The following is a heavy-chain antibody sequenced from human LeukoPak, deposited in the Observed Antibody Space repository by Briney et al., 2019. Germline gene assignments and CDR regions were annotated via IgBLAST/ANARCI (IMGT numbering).Heavy chain of an antibody. CDR2: ISYDGSNK. Sequence: GGSLRLSCAASGFTFSSYGMHWVRQAPGKGLEWVAVISYDGSNKYYADSVKGRFTISRDNSKNTLYLQMNSLRAEDTAVYYCAKDRYYYSNYFDYWGQGTLVTVSS. CDR1: GFTFSSYG. J-gene: IGHJ4*02. V-gene: IGHV3-30*18. CDR3: AKDRYYYSNYFDY. D-gene: IGHD3-10*01.